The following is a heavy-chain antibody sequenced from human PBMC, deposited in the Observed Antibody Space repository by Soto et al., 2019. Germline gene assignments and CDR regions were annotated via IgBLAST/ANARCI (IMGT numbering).Heavy chain of an antibody. CDR2: ISSSGSTI. CDR1: GFTFSDYY. D-gene: IGHD3-10*01. CDR3: ATADAGGFGEFPLYYYMDV. J-gene: IGHJ6*03. V-gene: IGHV3-11*01. Sequence: GGSLRLSCAASGFTFSDYYMSWIRQAPGKGLEWVSYISSSGSTIYYADSVKGRFTISRDNAKNSLYLQMNSLRAEDTAVYYCATADAGGFGEFPLYYYMDVWGKGTTVTVSS.